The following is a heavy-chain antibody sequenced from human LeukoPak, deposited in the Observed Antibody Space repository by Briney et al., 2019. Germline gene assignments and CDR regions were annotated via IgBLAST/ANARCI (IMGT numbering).Heavy chain of an antibody. CDR1: GGSISSGDYY. CDR3: ARGRTPWGLPLAY. D-gene: IGHD3-16*01. CDR2: IYYSGST. J-gene: IGHJ4*02. Sequence: SQTLSLTCTVSGGSISSGDYYWSWIRQPPGKGLEWLGYIYYSGSTYYNPSLRSRVTISVDTSKNQFSLKLSSVTAADTAVYYCARGRTPWGLPLAYWGQGTLVTVSS. V-gene: IGHV4-30-4*08.